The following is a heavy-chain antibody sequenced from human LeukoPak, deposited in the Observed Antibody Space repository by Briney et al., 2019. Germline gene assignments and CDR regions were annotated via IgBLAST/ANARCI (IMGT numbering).Heavy chain of an antibody. CDR3: ARQLSYCSSTSCYYYGMDV. D-gene: IGHD2-2*01. Sequence: SETLSLTCTVSGGSISSSSYYWGWIRQPPGKGLEWIGSIYYSGSTYYNPSLKSRVTISVDTSKNQFSLKLSSVTAADTAVYYCARQLSYCSSTSCYYYGMDVWGQGTTVTVSS. CDR2: IYYSGST. J-gene: IGHJ6*02. CDR1: GGSISSSSYY. V-gene: IGHV4-39*01.